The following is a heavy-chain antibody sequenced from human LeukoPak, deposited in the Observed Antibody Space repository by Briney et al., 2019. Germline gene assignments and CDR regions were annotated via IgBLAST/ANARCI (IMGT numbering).Heavy chain of an antibody. J-gene: IGHJ5*02. V-gene: IGHV4-61*02. CDR3: ARDFWP. CDR2: IYTGGRT. D-gene: IGHD3-3*01. CDR1: GGSMNSGGDY. Sequence: PSETLSLTCSVSGGSMNSGGDYWTWIRQPAGKQLEWIGLIYTGGRTNYNPSLESRVTISIDTSKNRFSLTLASVTVAATAEFYCARDFWPWGQGTLVTVSS.